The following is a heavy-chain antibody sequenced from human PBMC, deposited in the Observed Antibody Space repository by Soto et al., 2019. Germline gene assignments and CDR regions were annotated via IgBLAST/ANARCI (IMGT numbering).Heavy chain of an antibody. Sequence: PGGSLRLSCTASGFTFGDYAMSWFRQAPGKGLEWVGFIRGKAYGGTTEYAASVKGRFTISRDDSKSIAYLQMNSLKTEDTAVYYCTRYDFWSGPNDYWGQGTLVTVSS. CDR1: GFTFGDYA. CDR3: TRYDFWSGPNDY. V-gene: IGHV3-49*03. CDR2: IRGKAYGGTT. D-gene: IGHD3-3*01. J-gene: IGHJ4*02.